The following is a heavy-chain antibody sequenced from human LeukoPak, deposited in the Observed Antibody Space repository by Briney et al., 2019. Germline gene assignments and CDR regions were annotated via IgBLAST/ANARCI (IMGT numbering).Heavy chain of an antibody. CDR2: ISGSGGST. CDR1: GFTFSSYA. Sequence: GGSLRLSCAASGFTFSSYAMSWVRQAPGKGLEWVSAISGSGGSTYYADSVKGRFTISRDNSKNTLYQQMNSLRAEDTAVYYCAKVVDFQGYFDYWGQGTLVTVSS. V-gene: IGHV3-23*01. D-gene: IGHD3-3*01. CDR3: AKVVDFQGYFDY. J-gene: IGHJ4*02.